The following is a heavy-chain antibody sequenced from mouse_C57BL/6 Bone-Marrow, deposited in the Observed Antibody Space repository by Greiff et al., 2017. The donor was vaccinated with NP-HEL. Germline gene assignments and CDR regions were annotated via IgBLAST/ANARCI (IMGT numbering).Heavy chain of an antibody. J-gene: IGHJ3*01. D-gene: IGHD2-4*01. V-gene: IGHV1-81*01. CDR3: ASPIYYDYDGWFAY. CDR2: IYPRSGNT. Sequence: VQVVESGAELARPGASVKLSCKASGYTFTSYGISWVKQRTGQGLEWIGEIYPRSGNTYYNEKFKGKATLTADKSSSTAYMELRSLTSEDSAVYFCASPIYYDYDGWFAYWGQGTLVTVSA. CDR1: GYTFTSYG.